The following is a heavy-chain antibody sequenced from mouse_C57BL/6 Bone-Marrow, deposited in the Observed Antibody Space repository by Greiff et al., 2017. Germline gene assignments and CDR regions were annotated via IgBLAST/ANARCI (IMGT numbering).Heavy chain of an antibody. CDR3: ARNRDVRARDY. D-gene: IGHD4-1*01. Sequence: VQLQQSGPVLVKPGPSVTISCKASGFTFPDYYMHWVQQSHGKSLEWIGLVYPYTGGTSSNQKLKGKATLTVDTSSSTAYMERDSLTSADSAVYYCARNRDVRARDYWGQGTSVTVSS. CDR1: GFTFPDYY. V-gene: IGHV1-36*01. J-gene: IGHJ4*01. CDR2: VYPYTGGT.